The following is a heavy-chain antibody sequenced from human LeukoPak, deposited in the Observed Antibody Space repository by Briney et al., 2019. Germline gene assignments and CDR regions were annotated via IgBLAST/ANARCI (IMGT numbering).Heavy chain of an antibody. Sequence: SETLSLTCAVYGGSFSGYYWSWIRQPPGKGLEWIGEINHSGSTNYNPSLKSRVTISVDTSKNQFSLKLSSVTAADTAVYYCARAFREGMTTGTFDYGGQGTLVTVS. CDR1: GGSFSGYY. J-gene: IGHJ4*02. CDR2: INHSGST. V-gene: IGHV4-34*01. D-gene: IGHD4-11*01. CDR3: ARAFREGMTTGTFDY.